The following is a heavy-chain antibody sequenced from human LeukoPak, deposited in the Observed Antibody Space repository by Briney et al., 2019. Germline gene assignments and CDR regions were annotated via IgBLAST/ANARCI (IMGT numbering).Heavy chain of an antibody. CDR2: IYTSGST. CDR1: GGSISSYY. CDR3: AREVWSYTYGLGGHDY. D-gene: IGHD5-18*01. Sequence: SETLSLTCTVSGGSISSYYWSWIRQPAGKGLEWIDRIYTSGSTNYNPSLKSRVTMSVDTSKNQSSLKLSSVTAAATAVYYCAREVWSYTYGLGGHDYWGHETLVTVYS. J-gene: IGHJ4*01. V-gene: IGHV4-4*07.